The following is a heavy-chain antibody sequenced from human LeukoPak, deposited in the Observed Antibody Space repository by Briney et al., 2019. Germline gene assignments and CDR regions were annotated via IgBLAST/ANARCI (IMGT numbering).Heavy chain of an antibody. CDR1: GFTFSTYT. D-gene: IGHD4-17*01. CDR2: ISSASGTL. Sequence: GGSLRLSCAASGFTFSTYTMNWVRQAPGKGLEWISYISSASGTLYYADSVKGRFTISRDNAKNSLYLQMNSLRAEDTAVYYCARDGLRDYGGNWFDPWGQGTLVTVSS. J-gene: IGHJ5*02. CDR3: ARDGLRDYGGNWFDP. V-gene: IGHV3-48*04.